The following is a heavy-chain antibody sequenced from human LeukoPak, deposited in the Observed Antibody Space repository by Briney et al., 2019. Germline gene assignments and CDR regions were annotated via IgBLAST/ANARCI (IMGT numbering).Heavy chain of an antibody. V-gene: IGHV4-30-2*01. CDR2: IYHSEST. D-gene: IGHD3-3*01. CDR3: ARCPGRNYDFWSGYSNHYYYYMDV. J-gene: IGHJ6*03. CDR1: GGSIGSGGYY. Sequence: PSETLSLTCTVSGGSIGSGGYYWTWIRQPPGKGLEWIGYIYHSESTYYNPSLKSRVTISLDRSQNQFSLKLGSVTAADTAVYYCARCPGRNYDFWSGYSNHYYYYMDVWGKGTTVTVSS.